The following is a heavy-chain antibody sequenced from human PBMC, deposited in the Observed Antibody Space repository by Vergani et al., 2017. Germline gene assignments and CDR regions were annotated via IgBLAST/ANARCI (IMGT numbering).Heavy chain of an antibody. Sequence: LLVQSGAEVKKPGASVRVSCKTSGYTFTSYYMHWVRQAPGQGLEWMGIINPSGGSTSYAQKFQGRVTMTRDTSTSTVYMELSSLRSEDTAVYYCASVDGFGELSRYYYYYGMDVWGQGTTVTVSS. D-gene: IGHD3-10*01. J-gene: IGHJ6*02. CDR3: ASVDGFGELSRYYYYYGMDV. V-gene: IGHV1-46*03. CDR1: GYTFTSYY. CDR2: INPSGGST.